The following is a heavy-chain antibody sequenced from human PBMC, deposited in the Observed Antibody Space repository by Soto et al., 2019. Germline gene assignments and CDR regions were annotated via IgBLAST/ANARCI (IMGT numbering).Heavy chain of an antibody. CDR1: GFIFNNYW. CDR2: IKQDGSEK. V-gene: IGHV3-7*01. J-gene: IGHJ4*02. Sequence: EVQLVESGGGLVQPGGSLRLSCAASGFIFNNYWMTWVRQAPGKGLEWVANIKQDGSEKYYVDSGKGRFTISRDNAKHSLYLQMNSLRADDTAVYYCARDAYYDESSGYFDYWGQGTLVTVSS. CDR3: ARDAYYDESSGYFDY. D-gene: IGHD3-22*01.